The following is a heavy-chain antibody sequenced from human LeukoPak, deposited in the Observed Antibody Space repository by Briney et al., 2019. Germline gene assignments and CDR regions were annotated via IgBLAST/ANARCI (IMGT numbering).Heavy chain of an antibody. Sequence: HPGGSLRLSCAASGFTFSSYGMHWVRQAPGKGLEWVARITNNPHSYSEQYAASVKGRFTVSRDESEQSVYLQMNSLQTEETAVYYCARDTAVALDLWGQGTLVTVSS. CDR3: ARDTAVALDL. D-gene: IGHD6-19*01. V-gene: IGHV3-72*01. CDR1: GFTFSSYG. CDR2: ITNNPHSYSE. J-gene: IGHJ5*02.